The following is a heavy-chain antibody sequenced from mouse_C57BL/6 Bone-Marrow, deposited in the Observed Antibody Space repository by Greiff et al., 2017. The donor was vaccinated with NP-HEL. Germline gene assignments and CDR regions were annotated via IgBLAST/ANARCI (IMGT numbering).Heavy chain of an antibody. Sequence: VQRVESGAELAKPGASVKLSCKASGYTFTSYWMHWVKQRPGQGLEWIGYINPSSGYTKYNQKFKDKATLTADKSSSTAYMQLSSLTYEDSAVYYCAREGGDYGSSFTYAMDYWGQGTSVTVSS. CDR2: INPSSGYT. CDR3: AREGGDYGSSFTYAMDY. CDR1: GYTFTSYW. D-gene: IGHD1-1*01. J-gene: IGHJ4*01. V-gene: IGHV1-7*01.